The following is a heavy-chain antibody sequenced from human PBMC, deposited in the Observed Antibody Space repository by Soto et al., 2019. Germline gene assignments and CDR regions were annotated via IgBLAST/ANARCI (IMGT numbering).Heavy chain of an antibody. Sequence: SETLSLTCTVSGGSISSSSYYWGWLRQPPGKGLEWIGSIYYSGSTYYNPSLKSRVTISVDTSKNQFSLKLSSVTAADTAVYYCARPGSSSSWYSYYYGMDVWGQGTTVT. J-gene: IGHJ6*02. V-gene: IGHV4-39*01. CDR1: GGSISSSSYY. CDR2: IYYSGST. CDR3: ARPGSSSSWYSYYYGMDV. D-gene: IGHD6-13*01.